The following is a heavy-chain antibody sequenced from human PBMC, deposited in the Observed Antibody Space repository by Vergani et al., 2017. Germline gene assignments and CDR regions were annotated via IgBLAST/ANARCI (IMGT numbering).Heavy chain of an antibody. D-gene: IGHD3-22*01. Sequence: QVSLVESGGGVVQPGRSLTLTCSASGFGFKNFAMHWVRQAPGKGLGWVARISKEGNQDYNEPSVGGRFAVSRDNSKNTVYLQMDRLRTDETDVYFCVRDGTDIFVSSSDYSHLLYYWGQGILVTVSS. CDR2: ISKEGNQD. CDR3: VRDGTDIFVSSSDYSHLLYY. CDR1: GFGFKNFA. V-gene: IGHV3-30*03. J-gene: IGHJ4*02.